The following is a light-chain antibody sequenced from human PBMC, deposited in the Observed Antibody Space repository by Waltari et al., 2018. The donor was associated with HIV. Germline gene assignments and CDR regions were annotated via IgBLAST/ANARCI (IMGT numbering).Light chain of an antibody. CDR1: KLADKY. CDR3: QTWDTSTASYV. CDR2: QHN. Sequence: SYEVSQPPSVSVSPGQTASISCSGDKLADKYVSWYQQKPGQSPVLVIFQHNKRPSGIPERFSGSKSGNMATLTIRGTQTMDDADYFCQTWDTSTASYVFGTGTTVTVL. J-gene: IGLJ1*01. V-gene: IGLV3-1*01.